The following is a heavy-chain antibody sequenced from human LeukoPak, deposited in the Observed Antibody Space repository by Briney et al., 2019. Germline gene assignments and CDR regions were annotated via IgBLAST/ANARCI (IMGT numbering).Heavy chain of an antibody. CDR2: INPDSDVT. CDR3: AREYCSGGSCYNSLNY. CDR1: GYTFTDSY. V-gene: IGHV1-2*02. J-gene: IGHJ4*02. D-gene: IGHD2-15*01. Sequence: ASVKVSCKASGYTFTDSYIHWVRQAPGQGLEWMGWINPDSDVTNYAQKFQGRVTMTRDTSISTAYMELSRLKSDDTAVYYCAREYCSGGSCYNSLNYWGQGTLVTVSS.